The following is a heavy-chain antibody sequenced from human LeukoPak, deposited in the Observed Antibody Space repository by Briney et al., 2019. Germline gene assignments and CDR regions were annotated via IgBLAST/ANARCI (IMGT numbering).Heavy chain of an antibody. V-gene: IGHV4-30-2*01. CDR1: GFTFSSYA. CDR2: IYHSGST. CDR3: ARDWVSSSSWYFDL. D-gene: IGHD6-6*01. J-gene: IGHJ2*01. Sequence: LRLSCAASGFTFSSYAMSWIRQPPGKGLEWIGYIYHSGSTYYNPSLKSRVTISVDRSKNQFSLKLGSVTAADTAVYYCARDWVSSSSWYFDLWGRGTLVTVSS.